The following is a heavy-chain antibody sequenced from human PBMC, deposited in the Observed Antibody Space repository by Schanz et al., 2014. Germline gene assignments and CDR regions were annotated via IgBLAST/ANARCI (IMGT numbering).Heavy chain of an antibody. J-gene: IGHJ5*02. CDR2: IGYDGSEK. Sequence: QVQLVESGGGVVQPGRSLRLSCATSGLNFDYYGMNWVRQAPGKGLEWVANIGYDGSEKYYVDSGKGRFTISRDNSKNTVYLQMNSLRTDDTAMYYCATLDYADSVSWGQGTLVTVSS. D-gene: IGHD4-17*01. CDR1: GLNFDYYG. V-gene: IGHV3-30*02. CDR3: ATLDYADSVS.